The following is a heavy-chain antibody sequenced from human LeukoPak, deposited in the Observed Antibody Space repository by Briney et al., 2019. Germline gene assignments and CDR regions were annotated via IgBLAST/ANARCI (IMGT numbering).Heavy chain of an antibody. Sequence: SETLSLTCSVSGYSISSGYYWGWVRQPPGKGLEWIGSFYHGGSAYYSPSLKSRVTISVDTSKNQFSLKLTSVCAADTAVYFCARGPTTGPPLDYWGPGTLVTVSS. CDR2: FYHGGSA. J-gene: IGHJ4*02. CDR1: GYSISSGYY. V-gene: IGHV4-38-2*02. D-gene: IGHD4-17*01. CDR3: ARGPTTGPPLDY.